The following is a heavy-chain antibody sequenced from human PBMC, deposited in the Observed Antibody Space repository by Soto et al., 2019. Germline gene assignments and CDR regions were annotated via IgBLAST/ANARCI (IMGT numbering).Heavy chain of an antibody. Sequence: WGSLRLSCAASVFTFSGSAMHWVCQASGKGLEWVGRIRSKANSYATAYAASVKGRFTISRDDSKNTAYLQMNSLKTEDTAVYYCTRHDGGTSGYCSSTSCSAFEIWGQGTMVTVSS. D-gene: IGHD2-2*01. J-gene: IGHJ3*02. CDR3: TRHDGGTSGYCSSTSCSAFEI. CDR2: IRSKANSYAT. CDR1: VFTFSGSA. V-gene: IGHV3-73*01.